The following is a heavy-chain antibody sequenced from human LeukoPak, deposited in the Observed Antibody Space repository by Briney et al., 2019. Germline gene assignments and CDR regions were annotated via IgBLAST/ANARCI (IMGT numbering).Heavy chain of an antibody. V-gene: IGHV3-30-3*01. J-gene: IGHJ3*02. CDR1: GFTFSSYA. D-gene: IGHD5-24*01. Sequence: PGGSLRLSCVASGFTFSSYAMHWVRQAPGKGLEWVAVISYDGSNKYYADSVKGRFTISRDNSKNTLYLQMNSLRAEDTAVYYCARELEAFDIWGQGTMVTVSS. CDR2: ISYDGSNK. CDR3: ARELEAFDI.